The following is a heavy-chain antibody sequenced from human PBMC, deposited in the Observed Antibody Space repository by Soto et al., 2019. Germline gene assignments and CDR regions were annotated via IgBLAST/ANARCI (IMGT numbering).Heavy chain of an antibody. V-gene: IGHV3-66*01. CDR2: IYSGGST. Sequence: GGSLRLSCAASGLTVSSNYMSWVRQAPGKGLEWVSVIYSGGSTYYADSVKGRFTISRDNSKNTLYLQMNSLRAEDTAVYYCARLNIVLVPAAPYYFDYWGQGTLVTVSS. CDR1: GLTVSSNY. J-gene: IGHJ4*02. D-gene: IGHD2-2*01. CDR3: ARLNIVLVPAAPYYFDY.